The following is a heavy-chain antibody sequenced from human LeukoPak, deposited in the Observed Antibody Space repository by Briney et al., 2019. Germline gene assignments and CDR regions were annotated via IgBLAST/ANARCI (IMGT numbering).Heavy chain of an antibody. J-gene: IGHJ4*02. CDR3: ARADIIVVAGATPVGSAFEY. Sequence: ASVKVSCKASGYTFTSYGISWVRQAPGQGLERMGWISANKGDTEYAQKFQGRLTVTRDTSTSTAYMELKRLKSDDTAVYYCARADIIVVAGATPVGSAFEYWGQGTLITVS. V-gene: IGHV1-18*01. CDR2: ISANKGDT. CDR1: GYTFTSYG. D-gene: IGHD2-15*01.